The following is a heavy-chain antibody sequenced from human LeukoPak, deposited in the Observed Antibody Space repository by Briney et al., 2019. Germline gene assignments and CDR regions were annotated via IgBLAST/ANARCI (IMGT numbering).Heavy chain of an antibody. D-gene: IGHD3-22*01. J-gene: IGHJ5*02. V-gene: IGHV1-46*01. CDR3: ARGPGMIVVVTRFDP. CDR1: GYTFTSYY. Sequence: ASVKVSCKASGYTFTSYYMHWVRQAPGQGLEWMGIINPSGGSTSYAQKFQGRVTKTRDTSTSTVYMELSSLRSEDTAVYYCARGPGMIVVVTRFDPWGQGTLVTVSS. CDR2: INPSGGST.